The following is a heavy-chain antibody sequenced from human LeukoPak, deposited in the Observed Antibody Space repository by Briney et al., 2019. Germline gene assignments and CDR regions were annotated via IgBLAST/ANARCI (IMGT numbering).Heavy chain of an antibody. CDR1: GFTFTTYA. CDR3: AKDVPSCTDTSCYGNYYDY. J-gene: IGHJ4*02. D-gene: IGHD2-2*01. Sequence: PGGSLRLSCAASGFTFTTYAMNWVRQAPGKGLEWVSGISGSSGSTWYAESVKGRFTISRDNSKNTLYLQMNSLRVDDTAVYYCAKDVPSCTDTSCYGNYYDYWGQGTLVTVSS. CDR2: ISGSSGST. V-gene: IGHV3-23*01.